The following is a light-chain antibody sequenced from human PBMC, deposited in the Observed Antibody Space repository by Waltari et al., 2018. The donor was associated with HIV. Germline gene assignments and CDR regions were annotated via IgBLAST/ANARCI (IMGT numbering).Light chain of an antibody. CDR3: TSYAGRNTLV. V-gene: IGLV2-8*01. CDR2: EVF. Sequence: QSALTQPPSASGSPGQSVTISCTGKTSDVGAYNYVSWYQQHPGKAPKLMIYEVFTRPSGVPELFSGSKAGNTASLTVSGLQAEDEADYYCTSYAGRNTLVFGGGTKLTVL. CDR1: TSDVGAYNY. J-gene: IGLJ2*01.